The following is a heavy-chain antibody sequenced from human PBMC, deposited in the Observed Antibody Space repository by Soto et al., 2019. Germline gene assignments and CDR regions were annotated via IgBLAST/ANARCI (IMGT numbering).Heavy chain of an antibody. CDR1: GGSFSGYY. Sequence: SETLSLTCAVYGGSFSGYYWSWIRQPPGKGLEWIGEINHSGSTNYNPSLKSRVTISVDTSKNQFSLKLSSVTAADTAVYYCARDKVAVAGTSVDYWGQGTLVTVS. J-gene: IGHJ4*02. CDR3: ARDKVAVAGTSVDY. CDR2: INHSGST. V-gene: IGHV4-34*01. D-gene: IGHD6-19*01.